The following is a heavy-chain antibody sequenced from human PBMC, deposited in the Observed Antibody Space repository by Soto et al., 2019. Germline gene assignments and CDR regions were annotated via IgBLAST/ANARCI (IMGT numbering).Heavy chain of an antibody. CDR2: IDPSDSYT. CDR1: GYSFTSYW. CDR3: ARPREAGKYYYGVDV. J-gene: IGHJ6*02. D-gene: IGHD6-19*01. V-gene: IGHV5-10-1*01. Sequence: GESLKISCQGSGYSFTSYWIHWVRQMPGKGLEWMGRIDPSDSYTNYSPSFQGHVTISADKSISTAYLQWSSLKASDTAMYYCARPREAGKYYYGVDVWGQGTTVTVSS.